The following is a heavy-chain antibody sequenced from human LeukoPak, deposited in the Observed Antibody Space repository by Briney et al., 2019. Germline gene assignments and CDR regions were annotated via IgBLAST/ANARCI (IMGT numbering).Heavy chain of an antibody. CDR2: IIPILGIA. J-gene: IGHJ6*02. Sequence: GASVKVSCKASGYTFTGYYIHWVRQAPGQGLEWMGRIIPILGIANYAQKFQGRVTITADKSTSTAYMELSSLRSEDTAVYYCARDYYDSSGYYRSYYYYGMDVWGQGTTVTVSS. CDR1: GYTFTGYY. CDR3: ARDYYDSSGYYRSYYYYGMDV. D-gene: IGHD3-22*01. V-gene: IGHV1-69*04.